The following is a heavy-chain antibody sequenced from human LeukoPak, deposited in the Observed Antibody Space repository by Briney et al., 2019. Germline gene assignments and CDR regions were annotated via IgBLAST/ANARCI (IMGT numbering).Heavy chain of an antibody. V-gene: IGHV4-59*01. Sequence: SETLSLTCTVSGGSISSYYWSWIRQPPGKGLEWIGYIYYSGSTNYNPSLKSRATISVDTSKRQFSLKLSSVTAADTAVYYCARAQYSSGWYNYYGMDVWGQGTTVTVSS. CDR1: GGSISSYY. CDR2: IYYSGST. D-gene: IGHD6-19*01. J-gene: IGHJ6*02. CDR3: ARAQYSSGWYNYYGMDV.